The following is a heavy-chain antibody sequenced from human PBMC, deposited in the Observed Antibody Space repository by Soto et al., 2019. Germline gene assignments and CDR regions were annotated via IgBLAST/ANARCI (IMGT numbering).Heavy chain of an antibody. CDR1: GNRFNPYW. J-gene: IGHJ6*02. Sequence: DALKISCKGSGNRFNPYWIGLVRQMPGNALEWMGIIYPGDSNTRYSPSFQGQVTISADRSISTAYVQWSRLKASDTAMYYCARGGNSGDDWVDYYGTDFWAHGPTFPLSS. CDR3: ARGGNSGDDWVDYYGTDF. V-gene: IGHV5-51*01. CDR2: IYPGDSNT. D-gene: IGHD5-12*01.